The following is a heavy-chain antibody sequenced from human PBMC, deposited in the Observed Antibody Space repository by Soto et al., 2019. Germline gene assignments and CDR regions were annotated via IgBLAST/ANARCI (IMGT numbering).Heavy chain of an antibody. V-gene: IGHV1-3*01. CDR2: INAGNGNT. CDR3: ARDPSRLITIFGVVNCPNTYGKDV. J-gene: IGHJ6*02. Sequence: ASVKVSCKASGYTFTSYAMHWVRQAPGQRLEWMGWINAGNGNTKYSQKFQGRVTITRDTSASTAYMELSSLRSEDTAVYYCARDPSRLITIFGVVNCPNTYGKDVWGQGTTVTVSS. D-gene: IGHD3-3*01. CDR1: GYTFTSYA.